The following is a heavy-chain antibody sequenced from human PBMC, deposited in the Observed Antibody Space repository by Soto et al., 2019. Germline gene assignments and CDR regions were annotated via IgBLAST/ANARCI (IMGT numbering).Heavy chain of an antibody. J-gene: IGHJ4*02. CDR3: ARGGGPIPAAAFDY. Sequence: SETLSLTCAVYGGSFSGYYWSWIRQPPGKGLEWIGEINHSGSTNYNPSLKSRVTISVDTSKNQFSLKLSSVTAADTAVYYCARGGGPIPAAAFDYWGQGTLVTVSS. D-gene: IGHD2-2*01. CDR1: GGSFSGYY. V-gene: IGHV4-34*01. CDR2: INHSGST.